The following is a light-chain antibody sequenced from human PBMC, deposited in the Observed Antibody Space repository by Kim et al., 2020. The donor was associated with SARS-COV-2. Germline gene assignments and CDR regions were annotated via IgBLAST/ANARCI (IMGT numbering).Light chain of an antibody. CDR2: KAS. J-gene: IGKJ2*01. CDR1: QSSSSW. CDR3: QHYNSPPYN. V-gene: IGKV1-5*03. Sequence: SASVGGRVTITCRASQSSSSWLAWYQQKPGKAPKLLIYKASSLESGVPSRFSGSASGTEFTLTISSLQPDDFATYYCQHYNSPPYNFGQGTKLEIK.